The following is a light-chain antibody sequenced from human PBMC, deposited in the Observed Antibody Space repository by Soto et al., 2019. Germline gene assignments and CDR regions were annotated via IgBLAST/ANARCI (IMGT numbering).Light chain of an antibody. CDR2: GAS. Sequence: EIVMTQSPATLSVSPGERATLSCRASQSVSSNLAWYQQKPGQAPRLLMSGASNRATGIPDGFTGSGSGTDFTLTISRLEPEDFAVYYCHQYGSSPPTFGQGTKVDNK. J-gene: IGKJ1*01. CDR1: QSVSSN. CDR3: HQYGSSPPT. V-gene: IGKV3-20*01.